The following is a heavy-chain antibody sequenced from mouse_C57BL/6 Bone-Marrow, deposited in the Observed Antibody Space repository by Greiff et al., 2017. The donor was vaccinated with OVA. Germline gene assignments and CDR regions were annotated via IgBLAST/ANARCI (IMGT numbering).Heavy chain of an antibody. CDR2: INPGSGGT. Sequence: QVQLQQSGAELVRPGTSVKVSCKASGYAFTNYLIEWVKQRPGQGLEWIGVINPGSGGTNYNEKFKGKATLTADKSSSTAYMQLSSLTSEDSAVYFCARSGDPWFAYWGQGTLVTVSA. D-gene: IGHD3-1*01. J-gene: IGHJ3*01. V-gene: IGHV1-54*01. CDR1: GYAFTNYL. CDR3: ARSGDPWFAY.